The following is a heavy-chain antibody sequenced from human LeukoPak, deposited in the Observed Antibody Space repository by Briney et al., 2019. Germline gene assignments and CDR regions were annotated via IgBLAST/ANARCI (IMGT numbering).Heavy chain of an antibody. J-gene: IGHJ4*02. CDR1: GFTFSSYA. D-gene: IGHD6-13*01. CDR2: ISGSGGST. CDR3: ARKSLGSSSWYKPPLFDYYFDY. Sequence: GGSLRLSCAASGFTFSSYAMSWVRQAPGKGLEWVSAISGSGGSTYYADSVKGRFTISRDNSKNTLYLQMNSLRAEDTAVYYCARKSLGSSSWYKPPLFDYYFDYWGQGTLVTVSS. V-gene: IGHV3-23*01.